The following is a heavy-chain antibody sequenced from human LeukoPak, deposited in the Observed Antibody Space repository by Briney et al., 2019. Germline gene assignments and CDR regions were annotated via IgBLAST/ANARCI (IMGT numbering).Heavy chain of an antibody. V-gene: IGHV1-18*01. J-gene: IGHJ4*02. CDR1: GYTFTSYG. CDR2: ISAYNGNT. Sequence: GASVKVSCKASGYTFTSYGISWVRQAPGQGLEWMGWISAYNGNTNYAQKLQGRVTITTDTSTSTAYMELRSLRSDDTAVYYCARALLSELKRAIIFDYWGQGTLVTVSS. D-gene: IGHD1-26*01. CDR3: ARALLSELKRAIIFDY.